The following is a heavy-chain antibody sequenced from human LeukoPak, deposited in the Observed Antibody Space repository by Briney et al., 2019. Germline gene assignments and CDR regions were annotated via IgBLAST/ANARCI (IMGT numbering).Heavy chain of an antibody. CDR2: IYYSGST. CDR3: ARQNYDYGGDWGAFDI. D-gene: IGHD4-23*01. J-gene: IGHJ3*02. V-gene: IGHV4-59*08. Sequence: SETLSLTCTVSGGSISSYYWSWIRQPPGKGLEWIGYIYYSGSTNYNPSLKSRVTISVDTSKNQFSLKLSSVTAADTAVYYCARQNYDYGGDWGAFDIWGQGTMVTVSS. CDR1: GGSISSYY.